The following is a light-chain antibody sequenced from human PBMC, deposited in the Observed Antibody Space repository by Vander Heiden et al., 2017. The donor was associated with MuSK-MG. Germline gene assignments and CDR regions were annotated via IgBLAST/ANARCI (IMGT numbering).Light chain of an antibody. CDR3: QQDDKLPQT. V-gene: IGKV1-33*01. CDR1: QDIANS. CDR2: AAS. J-gene: IGKJ4*02. Sequence: SSLSVSVWHRLTLTTQARQDIANSLNSQQQYPGKTATLPIYAASNFKTGVPSRLRRTGSAPKFTFTISLLQPEDFATYCCQQDDKLPQTFGEGTKVEIK.